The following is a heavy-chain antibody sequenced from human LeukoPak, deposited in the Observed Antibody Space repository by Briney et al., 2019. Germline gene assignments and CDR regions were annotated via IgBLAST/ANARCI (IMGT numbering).Heavy chain of an antibody. D-gene: IGHD3-16*02. Sequence: SETLSLTCTVSGGSISSGGNYWSWLRQLPGKGLEWLGYIYYVGNTNYNPSLKSRLSMSVDTSKNQFSLSLTSVTAADTAVDYCARIEVIGSTRYFDYWGQGAMVSVSA. J-gene: IGHJ4*02. CDR1: GGSISSGGNY. CDR3: ARIEVIGSTRYFDY. CDR2: IYYVGNT. V-gene: IGHV4-31*03.